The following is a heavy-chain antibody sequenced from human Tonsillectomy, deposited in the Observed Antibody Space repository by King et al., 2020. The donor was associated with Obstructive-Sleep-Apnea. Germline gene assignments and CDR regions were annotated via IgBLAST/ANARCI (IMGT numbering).Heavy chain of an antibody. J-gene: IGHJ6*02. CDR2: IRYDGSNK. CDR1: GFTFSSYV. V-gene: IGHV3-30*02. CDR3: AKEYGQTYFDWSLVSPGGMDV. Sequence: VQLVESGGGVVQPGRSLRLSCAASGFTFSSYVMHWVRQAPGKGLEWVAFIRYDGSNKYYADSLKGRFTISRDNSKNTLYLQMNSLRAEDMAVYYCAKEYGQTYFDWSLVSPGGMDVWGQGTTVTVSS. D-gene: IGHD3-9*01.